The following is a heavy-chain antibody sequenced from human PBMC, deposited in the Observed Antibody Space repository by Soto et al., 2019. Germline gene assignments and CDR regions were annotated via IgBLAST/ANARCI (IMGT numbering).Heavy chain of an antibody. J-gene: IGHJ6*02. V-gene: IGHV3-30-3*01. CDR3: ARDLTYCSGGSCYYYYGMDV. Sequence: QVQLMESGGGVVQPGRSLRLSCAASGFTFSSYAMHWVRQAPGKGLEWVAVISYDGSNKYYADSVKGRFTISRDNSKNTLYLQMNSLRAEDTAVYYCARDLTYCSGGSCYYYYGMDVWGQGTTVTVSS. CDR1: GFTFSSYA. CDR2: ISYDGSNK. D-gene: IGHD2-15*01.